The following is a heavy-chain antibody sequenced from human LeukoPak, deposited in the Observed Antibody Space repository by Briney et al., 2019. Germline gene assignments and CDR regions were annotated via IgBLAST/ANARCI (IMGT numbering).Heavy chain of an antibody. Sequence: GASVTVSCKASGYTFTGCYMHWVRQAPGQGLEWMGWINPNSGGTNYAQKFQGRVTMTRDTSISTAYMELSRLRSDDTAVYYCAREGSGYCSGGSCYDGANWFDPWGQGTLVTVSS. V-gene: IGHV1-2*02. D-gene: IGHD2-15*01. CDR1: GYTFTGCY. CDR3: AREGSGYCSGGSCYDGANWFDP. J-gene: IGHJ5*02. CDR2: INPNSGGT.